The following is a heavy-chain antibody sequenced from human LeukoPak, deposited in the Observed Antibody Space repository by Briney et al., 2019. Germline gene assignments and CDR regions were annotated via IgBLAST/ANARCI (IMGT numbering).Heavy chain of an antibody. V-gene: IGHV4-39*07. Sequence: SETLSLTCTVSGGSIGSSSYYWGWIRQPPGKGLEWIGSIYYSGSSYYNPSLKSRVTISVDTSKNQFSLNLSSVTAADTAVYYCARDVKQRYWGQGTLVTVSS. CDR2: IYYSGSS. CDR3: ARDVKQRY. D-gene: IGHD6-25*01. J-gene: IGHJ4*02. CDR1: GGSIGSSSYY.